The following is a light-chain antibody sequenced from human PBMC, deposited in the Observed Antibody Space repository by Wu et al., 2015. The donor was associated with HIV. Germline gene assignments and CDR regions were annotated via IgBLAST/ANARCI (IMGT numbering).Light chain of an antibody. J-gene: IGKJ4*01. CDR1: QSISSN. V-gene: IGKV3-15*01. CDR3: QQYNDWLLT. Sequence: EIVMTQSPATLSVSPGERATLSCRASQSISSNLAWYQQGPGQAPRLLIYGASTGATGIPAGFSGSGSGTEFTLTISSLQPEDFAVYYCQQYNDWLLTFGGGTKVEIK. CDR2: GAS.